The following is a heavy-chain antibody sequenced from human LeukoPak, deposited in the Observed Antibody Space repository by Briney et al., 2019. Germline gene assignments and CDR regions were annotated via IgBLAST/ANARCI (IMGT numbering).Heavy chain of an antibody. J-gene: IGHJ4*02. CDR1: GGSISSSNW. CDR3: ARNPATYYDFWSGYYD. Sequence: TSETLSLTCAVSGGSISSSNWWSWVRQPPGKGLEWIGEIYHSGSTNYNPSLKSRVTISVDKSKNQFSLKLSSVTAADTAVYYCARNPATYYDFWSGYYDWGQGTLVTVSS. D-gene: IGHD3-3*01. CDR2: IYHSGST. V-gene: IGHV4-4*02.